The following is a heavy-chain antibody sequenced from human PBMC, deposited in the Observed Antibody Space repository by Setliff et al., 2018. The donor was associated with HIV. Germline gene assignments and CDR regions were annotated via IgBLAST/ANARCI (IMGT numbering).Heavy chain of an antibody. V-gene: IGHV4-59*08. CDR2: IYKSGST. CDR3: GRLSDTAMASFDS. D-gene: IGHD5-18*01. CDR1: GGSITASH. Sequence: SETLSLTCTVSGGSITASHWSWIRQPAGKGLEWIGYIYKSGSTNYKASLKNRVTISADTSKNQFSLELRSVTAADTAVYYCGRLSDTAMASFDSWGQGTLVTVSS. J-gene: IGHJ4*02.